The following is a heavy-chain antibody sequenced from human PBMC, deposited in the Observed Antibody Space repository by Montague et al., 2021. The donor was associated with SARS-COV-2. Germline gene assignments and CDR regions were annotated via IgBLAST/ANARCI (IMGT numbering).Heavy chain of an antibody. J-gene: IGHJ4*02. D-gene: IGHD3/OR15-3a*01. CDR3: VRSRDWFFDY. Sequence: SETLSLTCTLSGGSISSSTSNWWGWILQSPGKGLEWISSMYYNGXTYXSPSLKSRVTISVDTSMNQVSLKLSSVTAADTAVYYCVRSRDWFFDYWGQGTLVTVSS. V-gene: IGHV4-39*07. CDR2: MYYNGXT. CDR1: GGSISSSTSNW.